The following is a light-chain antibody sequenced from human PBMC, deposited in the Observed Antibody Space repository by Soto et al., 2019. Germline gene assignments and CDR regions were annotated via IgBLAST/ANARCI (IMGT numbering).Light chain of an antibody. CDR3: HQYGNSPWT. CDR1: QSGFSSY. V-gene: IGKV3-20*01. J-gene: IGKJ1*01. CDR2: GTS. Sequence: EIALTQSPGTLSLSPGETATLSCWASQSGFSSYLAWFQQKPGQAPRLLIYGTSTRATGVPDRFSGSGSRTDFSLTISRLEAEDFATYYCHQYGNSPWTLGQGTMVEI.